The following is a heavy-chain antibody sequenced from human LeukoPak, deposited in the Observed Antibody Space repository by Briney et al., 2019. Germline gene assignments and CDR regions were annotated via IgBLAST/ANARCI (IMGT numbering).Heavy chain of an antibody. J-gene: IGHJ4*02. CDR1: GFTFSSYS. V-gene: IGHV3-21*01. Sequence: GGSLRLSCAASGFTFSSYSMNWVRQAPGKGLEWVSCISSSSYIYYADSVKGRFTISRDNAKNSLYLQMNSLRAEDTAVYYCARVAGTTPRSNFDYWGQGTLVTVSS. D-gene: IGHD1-7*01. CDR3: ARVAGTTPRSNFDY. CDR2: ISSSSYI.